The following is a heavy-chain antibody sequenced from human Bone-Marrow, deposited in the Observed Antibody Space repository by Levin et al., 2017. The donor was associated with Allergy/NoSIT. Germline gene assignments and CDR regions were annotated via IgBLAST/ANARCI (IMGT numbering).Heavy chain of an antibody. Sequence: SETLSLTCTVSGDSISSGDDYWSWIRQSPGKGLEWIGYIYYSGSTSYNPSLKSRVIMSVDTSKNHFSLRLGSATAADTAVNYCARCSGGTCYSGLDSWGQGTLVTVSS. CDR1: GDSISSGDDY. CDR2: IYYSGST. J-gene: IGHJ4*02. V-gene: IGHV4-30-4*01. D-gene: IGHD2-15*01. CDR3: ARCSGGTCYSGLDS.